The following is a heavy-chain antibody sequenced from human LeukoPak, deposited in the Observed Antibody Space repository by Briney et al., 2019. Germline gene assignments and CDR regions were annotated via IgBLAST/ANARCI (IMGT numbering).Heavy chain of an antibody. CDR2: ISDVSNYI. J-gene: IGHJ4*02. CDR1: GFTFSSYT. Sequence: GGSLRLSCAASGFTFSSYTMNWVRQAPGKGLEWVSSISDVSNYIYYADSVKGRFTISRDNAKNSLYLQMNSLRAEDTAVYYCANHLACGSTSCPSFDYWGQGTLVTVSS. D-gene: IGHD2-2*01. V-gene: IGHV3-21*01. CDR3: ANHLACGSTSCPSFDY.